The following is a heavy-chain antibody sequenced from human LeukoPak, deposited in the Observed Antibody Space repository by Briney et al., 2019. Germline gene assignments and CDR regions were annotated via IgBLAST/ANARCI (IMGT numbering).Heavy chain of an antibody. V-gene: IGHV1-8*01. D-gene: IGHD3-3*01. CDR2: MNPNSGNT. J-gene: IGHJ6*02. Sequence: ASVKVSCKASGYTFTSYDINWVRQATGQGLEWMGWMNPNSGNTGYAQKFQGRVTMTRDTSLSTAYMELSRLRSDDTAVYYCARDLSAIFGVVILSPYYYYGMDVWGQGTTVTVSS. CDR3: ARDLSAIFGVVILSPYYYYGMDV. CDR1: GYTFTSYD.